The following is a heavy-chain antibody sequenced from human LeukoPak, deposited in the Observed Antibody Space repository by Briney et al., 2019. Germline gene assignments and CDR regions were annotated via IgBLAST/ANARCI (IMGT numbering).Heavy chain of an antibody. CDR3: AKDPNDILTGYFNYFDY. CDR1: GFTFSYYG. D-gene: IGHD3-9*01. J-gene: IGHJ4*02. Sequence: QSRGSLRLSCAASGFTFSYYGLHWVRQGPGKGLEWVAVISYDGSNKYYADSVKGRFTISRDNSKNTLYLQMNSLRAEDTAVYYCAKDPNDILTGYFNYFDYWGRGTLVTVSS. V-gene: IGHV3-30*18. CDR2: ISYDGSNK.